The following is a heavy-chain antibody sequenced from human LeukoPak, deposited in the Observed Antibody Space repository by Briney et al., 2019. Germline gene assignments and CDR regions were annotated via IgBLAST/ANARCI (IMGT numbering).Heavy chain of an antibody. CDR1: GGSFSGYY. Sequence: PSETLSLTCAVYGGSFSGYYWSWIRQPPGKGLEWIGEINHSGSTNYNPSLKSRVTISVDTSKNQFSLKLSSVTAADTAVYYCARDYYGSGSYYKSFDYWGQGTLVTVSS. D-gene: IGHD3-10*01. V-gene: IGHV4-34*01. CDR2: INHSGST. J-gene: IGHJ4*02. CDR3: ARDYYGSGSYYKSFDY.